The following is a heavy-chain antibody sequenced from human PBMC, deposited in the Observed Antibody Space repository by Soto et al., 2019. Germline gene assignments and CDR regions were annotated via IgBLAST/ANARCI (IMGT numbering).Heavy chain of an antibody. CDR1: GFTFSSYA. CDR3: AKVLATVTTSDY. D-gene: IGHD4-17*01. CDR2: ISGSGGST. J-gene: IGHJ4*02. Sequence: QSRGSLRLSCAASGFTFSSYAMSWVRQAPGKGLEWVSAISGSGGSTYYADSVKGRFTISRDNSKNTLYLQMNSLRAEDTAVYYCAKVLATVTTSDYSGQGTLVTVSS. V-gene: IGHV3-23*01.